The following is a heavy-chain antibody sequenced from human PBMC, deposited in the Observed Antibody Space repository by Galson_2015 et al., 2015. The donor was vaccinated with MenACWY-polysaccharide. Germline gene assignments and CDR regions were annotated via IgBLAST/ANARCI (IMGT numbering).Heavy chain of an antibody. D-gene: IGHD5-12*01. V-gene: IGHV3-74*01. CDR3: ARGYSAYD. CDR1: GFTFSTYW. Sequence: CAASGFTFSTYWMHWVRQAPGKGLVWVSRIKSDGSSTNYADSVKGRFTISRDNAKSTLYLQMNSLRAEDTALYYCARGYSAYDWGQGTLVTVSS. CDR2: IKSDGSST. J-gene: IGHJ4*02.